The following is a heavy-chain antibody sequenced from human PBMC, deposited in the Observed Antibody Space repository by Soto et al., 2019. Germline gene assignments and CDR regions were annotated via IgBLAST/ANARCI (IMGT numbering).Heavy chain of an antibody. D-gene: IGHD6-6*01. CDR3: ARDRGSSSYNWFDP. J-gene: IGHJ5*02. CDR2: IYYSGST. Sequence: SQTLSLPCTVSGGSIRSGGYYWSWIRQHPGKGLEWIGYIYYSGSTYYNPSLKSRVTISVDTSKNQFSLKLSSVTAADTAVYYCARDRGSSSYNWFDPWGQGTLVTVSS. V-gene: IGHV4-31*03. CDR1: GGSIRSGGYY.